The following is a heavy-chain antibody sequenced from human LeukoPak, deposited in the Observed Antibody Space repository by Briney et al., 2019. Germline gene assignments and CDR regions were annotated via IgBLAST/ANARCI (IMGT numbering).Heavy chain of an antibody. D-gene: IGHD2-15*01. CDR1: GGSFSGYY. J-gene: IGHJ4*02. CDR2: INHGGRT. CDR3: ARGPRDSGFDY. Sequence: SETLSLTCVVSGGSFSGYYWSWIRQPPGKGLEWIGEINHGGRTNYSPSLKSRVTISVDTSKNQFSLNLSSVTAADTAVYYCARGPRDSGFDYWGQGTLVTVSS. V-gene: IGHV4-34*01.